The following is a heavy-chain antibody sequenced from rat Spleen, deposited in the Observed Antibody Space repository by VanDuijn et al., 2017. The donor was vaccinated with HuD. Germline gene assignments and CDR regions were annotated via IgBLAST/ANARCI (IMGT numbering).Heavy chain of an antibody. CDR2: INSAGST. D-gene: IGHD3-4*01. V-gene: IGHV3-3*01. J-gene: IGHJ4*01. CDR3: AKTNNPYFYVMDA. Sequence: EVQLQESGPGLVKPSQSLSLTCSVTSYSITSYSRWNWIRKFPGNKLEWLGYINSAGSTNYNPSLKSRISITRDTSKNQFFLQVNSVTTEYTATFYCAKTNNPYFYVMDAWGQGASVTVSS. CDR1: SYSITSYSR.